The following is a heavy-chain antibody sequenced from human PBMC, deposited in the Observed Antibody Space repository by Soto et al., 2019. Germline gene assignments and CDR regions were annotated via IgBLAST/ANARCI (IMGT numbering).Heavy chain of an antibody. CDR2: IYPGDSDT. J-gene: IGHJ6*02. D-gene: IGHD1-26*01. CDR1: GYSFTSYW. V-gene: IGHV5-51*01. Sequence: GESLKISCKGSGYSFTSYWIGWVRQMPGKGLEWMGIIYPGDSDTRYSPSFQGQVTISADKSISTAYLQWSSLKASDTAMYYCARIGGQKWELPDYYYYGMDVWGQGTTVTVSS. CDR3: ARIGGQKWELPDYYYYGMDV.